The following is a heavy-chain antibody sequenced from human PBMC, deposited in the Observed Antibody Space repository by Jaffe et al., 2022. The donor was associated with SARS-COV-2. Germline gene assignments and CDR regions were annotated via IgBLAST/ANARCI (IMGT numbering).Heavy chain of an antibody. CDR1: GFTFSSYA. Sequence: QVQLVESGGGVVQPGRSLRLSCAASGFTFSSYAMHWVRQAPGKGLEWVAVISYEGSNKYYADSVKGRFTISRDKSKNTLYLQMNSLRDEDTAVYYCARDLGYGSGSYPDYWGQGTLVTVSS. J-gene: IGHJ4*02. CDR3: ARDLGYGSGSYPDY. D-gene: IGHD3-10*01. V-gene: IGHV3-30*04. CDR2: ISYEGSNK.